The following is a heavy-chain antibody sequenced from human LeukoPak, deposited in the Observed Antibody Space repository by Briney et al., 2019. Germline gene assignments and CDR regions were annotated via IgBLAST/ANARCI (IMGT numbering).Heavy chain of an antibody. CDR1: GGTFSSYA. D-gene: IGHD3-10*01. CDR2: IIPIFGTA. V-gene: IGHV1-69*05. J-gene: IGHJ6*03. CDR3: ARDVGPYYYGSGSYPKYYYYMDV. Sequence: SVKVSCKASGGTFSSYAISWVRQPPGQGLEWMGGIIPIFGTANYAQKFQGRVTITTDESTSTAYMELSSLRSEDTAVYYCARDVGPYYYGSGSYPKYYYYMDVWGKGTTVTVSS.